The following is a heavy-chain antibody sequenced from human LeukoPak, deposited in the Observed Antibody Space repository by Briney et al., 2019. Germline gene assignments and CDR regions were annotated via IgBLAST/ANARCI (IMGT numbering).Heavy chain of an antibody. CDR2: IKQDGSEK. V-gene: IGHV3-7*01. CDR3: AREHSSGWFAY. D-gene: IGHD6-19*01. J-gene: IGHJ4*02. Sequence: PGGSLRLSCAASGFTFRTSALYWVRQAPGKGLEWVANIKQDGSEKYYVDSVKGRFTISRDNAKNSLYLQMNSLRAEDTAVYYCAREHSSGWFAYWGQGTLVTVSS. CDR1: GFTFRTSA.